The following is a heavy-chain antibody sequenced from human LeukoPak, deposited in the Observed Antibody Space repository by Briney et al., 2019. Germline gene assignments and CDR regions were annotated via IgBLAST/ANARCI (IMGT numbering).Heavy chain of an antibody. CDR3: AKDRLWFGELTSTFDF. J-gene: IGHJ4*02. D-gene: IGHD3-10*01. CDR1: GFTFSNYP. Sequence: GGSLRLSCAASGFTFSNYPMHWVRQAPGKGLEWVAVISSDGNNKYYADSVKGRFTISRDNSKNTLHLQMNSLRAEDTAVYFCAKDRLWFGELTSTFDFWGQGTLVTVSS. V-gene: IGHV3-30*14. CDR2: ISSDGNNK.